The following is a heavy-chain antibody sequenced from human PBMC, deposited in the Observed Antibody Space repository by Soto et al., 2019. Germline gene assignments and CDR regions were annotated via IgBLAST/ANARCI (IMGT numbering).Heavy chain of an antibody. Sequence: QVQLVESGGGVVQPGRSLRLSCAASGFTFSSYGMHWVRQAPGKGLEWVAVISYDGSNKYYADSVKGRFTISRDNSKNTLYMQMNSLRAEDTAVYYCAKDNLWFGELLSAMDYWGQGTLVTVSS. J-gene: IGHJ4*02. D-gene: IGHD3-10*01. V-gene: IGHV3-30*18. CDR1: GFTFSSYG. CDR3: AKDNLWFGELLSAMDY. CDR2: ISYDGSNK.